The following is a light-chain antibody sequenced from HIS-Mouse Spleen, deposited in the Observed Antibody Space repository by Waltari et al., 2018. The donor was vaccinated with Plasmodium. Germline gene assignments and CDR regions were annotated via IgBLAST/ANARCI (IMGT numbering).Light chain of an antibody. Sequence: QSALTQPASVSGSPGQSITISCTGPSSDVGGYKYVSWYQQHPGKAPKLIIYEVSNRPSGVSNRFSGSKSGNTASLTISGLQAEDEADYYCSSYTSSSTLVVFGGGTKLTVL. CDR2: EVS. CDR1: SSDVGGYKY. V-gene: IGLV2-14*01. CDR3: SSYTSSSTLVV. J-gene: IGLJ2*01.